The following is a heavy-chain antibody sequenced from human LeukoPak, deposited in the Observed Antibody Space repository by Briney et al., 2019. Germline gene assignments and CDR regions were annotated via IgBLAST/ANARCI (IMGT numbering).Heavy chain of an antibody. CDR2: INPIGTT. D-gene: IGHD6-19*01. CDR1: GGSINSGSYY. CDR3: ARAQQWLPFTY. J-gene: IGHJ4*02. Sequence: SETLSLTCTVSGGSINSGSYYWTWIRQPAGQGLVWIGRINPIGTTDYNPSLKSRVTISVDTSKNQFSLKLTSVTAADTAVYYCARAQQWLPFTYWGQGTLITVSP. V-gene: IGHV4-61*02.